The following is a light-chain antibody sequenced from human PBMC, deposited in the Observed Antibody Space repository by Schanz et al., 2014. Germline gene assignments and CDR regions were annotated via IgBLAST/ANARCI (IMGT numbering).Light chain of an antibody. J-gene: IGKJ1*01. CDR1: QSVSSSY. CDR3: QQYESAPWT. V-gene: IGKV3-20*01. Sequence: EIVLTQSPGTLSLSPGERATLSCRASQSVSSSYLTWYQQKPGQAPRLLIYGVSTRATGIPGRFSGSGSGTDFTLTINRLEPEDFAVYYCQQYESAPWTFGQGTKVEIK. CDR2: GVS.